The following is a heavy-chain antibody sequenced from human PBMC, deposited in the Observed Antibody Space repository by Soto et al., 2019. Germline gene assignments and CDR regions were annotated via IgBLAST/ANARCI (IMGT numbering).Heavy chain of an antibody. CDR3: AREWEYGMDV. J-gene: IGHJ6*02. V-gene: IGHV3-13*01. Sequence: LRLSCAASGFTFSSYDVHWVRQATGKGLEWVSAIGTAGDTYYPGSVKGRFTISRENAKNSLYLQMNSLRAGDTAVYYCAREWEYGMDVWGQGTTVTVSS. D-gene: IGHD1-26*01. CDR2: IGTAGDT. CDR1: GFTFSSYD.